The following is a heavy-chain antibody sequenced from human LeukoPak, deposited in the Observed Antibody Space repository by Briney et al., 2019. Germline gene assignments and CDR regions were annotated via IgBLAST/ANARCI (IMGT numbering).Heavy chain of an antibody. Sequence: SLRVSCKASGGTFSSDAISWVRQAPGEGVEWMGRINPILGIANYAQKLQGRVTITAEKSTSTACMGLSSARSEATGVYYCALPGDGSEPFDYWGQGTLVTVSS. CDR2: INPILGIA. V-gene: IGHV1-69*04. CDR1: GGTFSSDA. D-gene: IGHD3-10*01. J-gene: IGHJ4*02. CDR3: ALPGDGSEPFDY.